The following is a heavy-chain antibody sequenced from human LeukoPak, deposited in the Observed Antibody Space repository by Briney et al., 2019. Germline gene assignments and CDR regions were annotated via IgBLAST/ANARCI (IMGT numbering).Heavy chain of an antibody. CDR2: IKQDGSEK. CDR3: ARGSSAWYFWYFDL. CDR1: GFTFSSYW. V-gene: IGHV3-7*01. D-gene: IGHD6-19*01. Sequence: GGSLRLSCAASGFTFSSYWMSWVRQAPGKGLEWVANIKQDGSEKYYVDSVKGRFTISRDNAKNSLYLQMTSLRAEDTAVYYCARGSSAWYFWYFDLWGRGALVTVSS. J-gene: IGHJ2*01.